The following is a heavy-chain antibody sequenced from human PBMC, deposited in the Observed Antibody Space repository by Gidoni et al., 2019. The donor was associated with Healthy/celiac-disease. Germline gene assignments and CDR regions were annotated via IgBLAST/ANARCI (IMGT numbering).Heavy chain of an antibody. CDR3: AKASGWYSGNGIDY. D-gene: IGHD6-19*01. CDR1: GFTFSSYG. J-gene: IGHJ4*02. CDR2: ISYDGSNK. Sequence: QVQLVESGGGVVQPGRSLRLSCAAYGFTFSSYGMHWVRQAPGKGLEWVAVISYDGSNKYYADSVKGRFTISRDNSKNTLYLQMNSLRAEDTAVYYCAKASGWYSGNGIDYWGQGTLVTVSS. V-gene: IGHV3-30*18.